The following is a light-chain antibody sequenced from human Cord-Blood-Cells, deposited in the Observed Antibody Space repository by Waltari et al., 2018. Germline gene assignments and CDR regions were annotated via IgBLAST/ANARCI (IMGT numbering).Light chain of an antibody. J-gene: IGKJ5*01. CDR3: QQSYSTPLIT. Sequence: DIQMTQSPSSLSASVGDRVTITCRASQSISSYLNWYQQKPGKTPKLLIYAASSLQSGVPSRFSGSGSGTDFTLTISSLQPEDFATYYCQQSYSTPLITFCQGTRLEIK. CDR2: AAS. V-gene: IGKV1-39*01. CDR1: QSISSY.